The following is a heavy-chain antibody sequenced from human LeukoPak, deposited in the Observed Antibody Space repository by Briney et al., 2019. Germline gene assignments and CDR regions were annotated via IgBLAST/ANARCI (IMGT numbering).Heavy chain of an antibody. CDR3: ARDRVTMVRGIGNWFDP. D-gene: IGHD3-10*01. Sequence: ASVKVSCKASGYTFTSYAMHWVRQAPGQRLEWMGWINAGNGNTKYSQRFQGRVTITRDTSASTAYMELSSLRSEDTAVYYCARDRVTMVRGIGNWFDPWGQGTLVTASS. CDR1: GYTFTSYA. CDR2: INAGNGNT. J-gene: IGHJ5*02. V-gene: IGHV1-3*01.